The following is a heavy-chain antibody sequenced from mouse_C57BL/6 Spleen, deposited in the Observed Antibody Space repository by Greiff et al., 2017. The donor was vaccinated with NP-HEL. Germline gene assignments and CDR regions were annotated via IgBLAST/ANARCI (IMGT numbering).Heavy chain of an antibody. CDR3: ANLAGAYWYFDV. V-gene: IGHV2-2*01. J-gene: IGHJ1*03. CDR2: IWSGGST. CDR1: GFSLTNYG. Sequence: QVQLMESGPGLVQPSQSLSITCTVSGFSLTNYGVHWVRQSPGKGLEWLGVIWSGGSTDYNAAFISRLSISKDNSKRQVFFKMNSLKADDTAIYYCANLAGAYWYFDVWGTGTTVTVSS. D-gene: IGHD3-1*01.